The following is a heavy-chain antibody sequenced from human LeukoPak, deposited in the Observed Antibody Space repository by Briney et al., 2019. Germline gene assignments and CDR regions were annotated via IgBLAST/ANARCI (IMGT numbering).Heavy chain of an antibody. CDR1: GGTFSSYA. CDR2: IIPIFGTA. J-gene: IGHJ5*02. D-gene: IGHD3-3*01. Sequence: ASVKVSCKAPGGTFSSYAISWVRQAPGQGLEWMGGIIPIFGTANYAQKFQGRVTITTDESTSTAYMELSSLRSEDTAVYYCARDLTINYDFWSGYYRPNWFDPWGQGTLVTVSS. CDR3: ARDLTINYDFWSGYYRPNWFDP. V-gene: IGHV1-69*05.